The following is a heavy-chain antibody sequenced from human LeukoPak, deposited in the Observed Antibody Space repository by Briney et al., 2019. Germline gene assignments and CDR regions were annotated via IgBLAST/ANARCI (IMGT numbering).Heavy chain of an antibody. D-gene: IGHD5-24*01. CDR1: GFTFSSYS. CDR2: ISSSSSYI. V-gene: IGHV3-21*01. CDR3: ARGRGDGYNIDFYFDY. J-gene: IGHJ4*02. Sequence: GGSLRLSCAASGFTFSSYSMNWVRQAPGKGLEWASSISSSSSYIYYADSVKGRFTISRDNAKNSLYLQMNSLRAEDTAVYYCARGRGDGYNIDFYFDYWGQGTLVTVSS.